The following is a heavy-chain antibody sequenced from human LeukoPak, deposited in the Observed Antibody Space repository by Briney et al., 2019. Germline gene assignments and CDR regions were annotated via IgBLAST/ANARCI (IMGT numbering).Heavy chain of an antibody. CDR1: GGSISSGGYS. CDR3: ARDGRELSFDY. J-gene: IGHJ4*02. D-gene: IGHD1-26*01. CDR2: IYHSGST. V-gene: IGHV4-30-2*01. Sequence: SETLSLTCAVSGGSISSGGYSWSWIRQPPGTGLEWIGYIYHSGSTYYNPSLKSRVTISVDRSKNQFSLKLSSVTAADTAVYYCARDGRELSFDYWGQGTLVTVSS.